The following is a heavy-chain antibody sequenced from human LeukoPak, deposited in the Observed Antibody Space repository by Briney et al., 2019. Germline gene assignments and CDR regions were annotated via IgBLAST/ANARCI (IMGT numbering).Heavy chain of an antibody. CDR2: ISVYESHK. CDR1: GFTFSDYY. D-gene: IGHD1-14*01. Sequence: GGSLRLSCAASGFTFSDYYMSWIRQTPGKGLEWVAVISVYESHKYYADSVKGRFTLSRDNSKNTLYLQMNSLTTEDTAVYYCGTVFDHWGPGILVTVSS. CDR3: GTVFDH. J-gene: IGHJ4*02. V-gene: IGHV3-30*03.